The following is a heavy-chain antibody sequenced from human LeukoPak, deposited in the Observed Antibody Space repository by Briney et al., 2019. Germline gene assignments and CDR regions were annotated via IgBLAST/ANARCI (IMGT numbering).Heavy chain of an antibody. CDR1: GYTFTGYY. D-gene: IGHD2-15*01. CDR2: IIPIFGTA. Sequence: SVKVSCKASGYTFTGYYMHWVRQAPGQGLEWMGGIIPIFGTANYAQKFQGRVTITADESTSTAYMELSSLRSEDTAVYYCARDATRYCSCGSCQPYWGQGTLVTVSS. V-gene: IGHV1-69*13. J-gene: IGHJ4*02. CDR3: ARDATRYCSCGSCQPY.